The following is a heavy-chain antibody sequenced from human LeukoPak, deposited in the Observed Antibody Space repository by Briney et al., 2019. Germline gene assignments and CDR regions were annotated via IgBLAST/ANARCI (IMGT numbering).Heavy chain of an antibody. J-gene: IGHJ4*02. Sequence: GGSLRLSCAASEFTFSSYAVSWVRQAPGKGLEWVSSVSGNGGTTYNADSVKGRFTISRDKSKNTLYLQMNSLKTEDTAVYYCTREWEYYYDSSGYYYAYWGQGTLVTVSS. CDR1: EFTFSSYA. D-gene: IGHD3-22*01. V-gene: IGHV3-23*01. CDR2: VSGNGGTT. CDR3: TREWEYYYDSSGYYYAY.